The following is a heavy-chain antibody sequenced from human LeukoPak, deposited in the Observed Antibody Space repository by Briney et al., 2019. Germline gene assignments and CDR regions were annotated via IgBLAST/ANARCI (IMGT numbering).Heavy chain of an antibody. J-gene: IGHJ3*01. CDR2: TYYRSKWYN. Sequence: SQTLSLTCAISGDSVSGNSTAYNWIRQSPSRGLEWLGRTYYRSKWYNDYAISVKSRITVNPDTSRNQLSLQLNSVTPEDTAVYYCARGGQGDGYSADEAFDFWGLGTMVTVSS. V-gene: IGHV6-1*01. D-gene: IGHD5-24*01. CDR3: ARGGQGDGYSADEAFDF. CDR1: GDSVSGNSTA.